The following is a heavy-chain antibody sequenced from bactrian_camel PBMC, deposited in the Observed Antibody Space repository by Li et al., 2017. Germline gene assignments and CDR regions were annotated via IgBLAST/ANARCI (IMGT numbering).Heavy chain of an antibody. CDR3: VATRGDRCADYCSGSYCYDPTAKFAY. J-gene: IGHJ4*01. V-gene: IGHV3S54*01. D-gene: IGHD3*01. CDR1: GYSDSSNQC. CDR2: IYRTEGTT. Sequence: HVQLVESGGGSVQTGGSLRLSCVVSGYSDSSNQCMGWFRQVPGKQREAVAGIYRTEGTTYYADAVKGRFTISQDNTKRATYLQMNNLKPEDTAVYYCVATRGDRCADYCSGSYCYDPTAKFAYWGQGTQVTVS.